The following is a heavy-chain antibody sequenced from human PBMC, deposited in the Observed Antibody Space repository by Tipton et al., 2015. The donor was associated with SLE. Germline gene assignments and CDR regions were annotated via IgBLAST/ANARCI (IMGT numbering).Heavy chain of an antibody. J-gene: IGHJ6*03. CDR1: GFAFSSNW. D-gene: IGHD1-14*01. CDR3: ARRALTWAYYYYMDV. CDR2: INSDGSST. Sequence: SLRLSCAASGFAFSSNWMHWVRQAPGKGLVWVSRINSDGSSTAYADSVKGRFTISRDDAKNTLSLQMNSLRAEDTAVYYCARRALTWAYYYYMDVWGKGTTVTVSS. V-gene: IGHV3-74*01.